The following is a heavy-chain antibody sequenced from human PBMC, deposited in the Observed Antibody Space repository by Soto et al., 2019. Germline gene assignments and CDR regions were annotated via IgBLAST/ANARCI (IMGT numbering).Heavy chain of an antibody. Sequence: KPSETLSLTCTVSGGSISSYYWSWIRQPPGKGLEWIGYIYYSGSTNYNPSLKSRVTISVDTSKNQFSLKLSSVTAADTAVYYCASDSVAVAGRWWFDPCGQGTMVTV. CDR3: ASDSVAVAGRWWFDP. CDR1: GGSISSYY. D-gene: IGHD6-19*01. CDR2: IYYSGST. J-gene: IGHJ5*02. V-gene: IGHV4-59*01.